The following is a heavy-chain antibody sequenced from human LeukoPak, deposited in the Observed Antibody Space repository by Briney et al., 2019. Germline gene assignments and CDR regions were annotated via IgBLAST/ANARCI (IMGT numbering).Heavy chain of an antibody. CDR1: GGSITTTNW. D-gene: IGHD2-8*01. V-gene: IGHV4-4*02. Sequence: SETLSLTCGVSGGSITTTNWWSWVRQFPGQGLPWIGEASLEGGRNYNPSLTSLLTMSLDRAKNLLSLNLNSVTAADTAVYYCSRENGAFSPFGYWGQGILVTV. J-gene: IGHJ4*02. CDR2: ASLEGGR. CDR3: SRENGAFSPFGY.